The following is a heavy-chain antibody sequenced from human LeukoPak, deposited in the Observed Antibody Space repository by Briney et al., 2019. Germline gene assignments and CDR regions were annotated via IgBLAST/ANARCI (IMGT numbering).Heavy chain of an antibody. D-gene: IGHD5-18*01. CDR3: ARDRCGYALGCRGRDY. Sequence: ASVKVSCKASEYTFTAYYIHWVRQAPGQGLEWMGWIDPNNGRTNYVQKFQGRVTMTRDTSISTAYMDLSGLTSDDTAVYYCARDRCGYALGCRGRDYWGQGTQVTVSS. J-gene: IGHJ4*02. V-gene: IGHV1-2*02. CDR2: IDPNNGRT. CDR1: EYTFTAYY.